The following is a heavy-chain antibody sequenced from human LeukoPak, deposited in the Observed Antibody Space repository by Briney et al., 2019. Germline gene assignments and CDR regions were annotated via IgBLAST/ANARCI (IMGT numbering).Heavy chain of an antibody. Sequence: GGSLRLSCAASGFTFSSYEMNWVRQAPGKGLEWVSYISSSGSTTYYADSVKGRFTISRDNAKNSLYLQMNSLRAEDTAVYYCARERFWGMVAYSYYIDVWGKGTTVTVSS. V-gene: IGHV3-48*03. CDR1: GFTFSSYE. CDR3: ARERFWGMVAYSYYIDV. CDR2: ISSSGSTT. D-gene: IGHD3-16*01. J-gene: IGHJ6*03.